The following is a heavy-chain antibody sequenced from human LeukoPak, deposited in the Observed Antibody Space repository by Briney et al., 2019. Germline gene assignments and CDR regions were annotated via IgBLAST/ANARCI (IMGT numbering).Heavy chain of an antibody. CDR1: EITYSRYV. V-gene: IGHV3-23*01. CDR3: AKDIFDRDAFDI. Sequence: GGSLRLSCTSSEITYSRYVMGWVRQAPGKGLEWVSTISASGGTTYYADSVQGRFTISRDNSKNTLYLQMNSLRAEDTAVYYCAKDIFDRDAFDIWGQGTMVTVSS. D-gene: IGHD2-21*01. J-gene: IGHJ3*02. CDR2: ISASGGTT.